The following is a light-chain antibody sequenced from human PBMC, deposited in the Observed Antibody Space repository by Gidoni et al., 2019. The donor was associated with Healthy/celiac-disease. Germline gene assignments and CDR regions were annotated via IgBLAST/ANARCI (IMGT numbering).Light chain of an antibody. J-gene: IGLJ2*01. CDR1: ALPKQY. V-gene: IGLV3-25*02. Sequence: SYELTQQPSVSVSPGQTARITCSGDALPKQYAYWYQQKPGQAPVLVIYKDSERPSGIPERFSGSSSGTTVTLTISGVQAADEADYYCQSADSSGTYVVFGGGTKLTVL. CDR2: KDS. CDR3: QSADSSGTYVV.